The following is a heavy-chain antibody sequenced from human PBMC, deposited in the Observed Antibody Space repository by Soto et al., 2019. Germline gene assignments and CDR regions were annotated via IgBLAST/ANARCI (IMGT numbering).Heavy chain of an antibody. CDR3: ARSPPTWKTYYVY. Sequence: SVKVSCKASGGTFSSYAISWVRQAPGQGLEWMGGIIPIFGTTSYAQRFKGRVTMTADTSTSTVYMELHSLRSEDTAVYYCARSPPTWKTYYVYWCQTTLFSDSS. J-gene: IGHJ4*02. V-gene: IGHV1-69*06. CDR2: IIPIFGTT. CDR1: GGTFSSYA. D-gene: IGHD3-10*02.